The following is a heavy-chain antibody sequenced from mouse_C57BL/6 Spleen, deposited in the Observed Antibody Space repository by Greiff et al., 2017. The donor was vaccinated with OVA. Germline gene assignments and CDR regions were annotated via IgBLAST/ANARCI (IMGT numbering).Heavy chain of an antibody. D-gene: IGHD2-3*01. Sequence: QVQLKQPGAELVRPGSSVKLSCKASGYTFTSYWMDWVKQRPGQGLEWIGNIYPSDSETHYNQKFKDKATLTVDKSSSTAYMQLSSLTSEDSAVYYCARSEAIYDGYSSYYFDYWGQGTTLTVSS. CDR2: IYPSDSET. J-gene: IGHJ2*01. CDR1: GYTFTSYW. V-gene: IGHV1-61*01. CDR3: ARSEAIYDGYSSYYFDY.